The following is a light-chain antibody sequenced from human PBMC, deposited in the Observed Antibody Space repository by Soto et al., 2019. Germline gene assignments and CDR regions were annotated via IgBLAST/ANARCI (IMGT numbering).Light chain of an antibody. CDR2: RAS. J-gene: IGKJ1*01. CDR3: QQSYNTPQT. CDR1: QSVSNSD. Sequence: EIVLTQSPGTLSLSPGERATLSCRASQSVSNSDLAWYQQKPGQAPRLLIYRASDSATGIPDRFSGSGSGTDFTLTISRLEPEDFATYYCQQSYNTPQTFGQGTKVDLK. V-gene: IGKV3-20*01.